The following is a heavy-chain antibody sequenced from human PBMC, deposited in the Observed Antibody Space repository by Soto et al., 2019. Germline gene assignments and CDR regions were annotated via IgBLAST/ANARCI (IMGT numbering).Heavy chain of an antibody. V-gene: IGHV1-69*08. D-gene: IGHD2-21*01. Sequence: QVQLVQSGAEVKKPGSSVKVSCKASGGTFSSYTISWVRQAPGQGLEWMGRIIPILGIANYAQKFLGRVTITADKSTSTAYMELSSLRSEDTAVYYCARDVIARQDYWGQGTLVTVSS. CDR3: ARDVIARQDY. CDR2: IIPILGIA. CDR1: GGTFSSYT. J-gene: IGHJ4*02.